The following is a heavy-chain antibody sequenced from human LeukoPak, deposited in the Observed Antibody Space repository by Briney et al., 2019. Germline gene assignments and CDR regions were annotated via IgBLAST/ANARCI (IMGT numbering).Heavy chain of an antibody. CDR1: GGSISSGDYY. CDR3: ARRDNGWFDP. D-gene: IGHD2-8*01. J-gene: IGHJ5*02. Sequence: SETLSLTCTVPGGSISSGDYYWSWIRQPPGKGLEWIAYIFYSGSTYYNPSLKSRVTISLDTSKNQFSLKLSSVTAADTAVYYCARRDNGWFDPWGQGTLVTVSS. CDR2: IFYSGST. V-gene: IGHV4-30-4*01.